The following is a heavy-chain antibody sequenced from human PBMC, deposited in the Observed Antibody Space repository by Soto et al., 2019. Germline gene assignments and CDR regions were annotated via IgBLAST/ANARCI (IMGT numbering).Heavy chain of an antibody. CDR2: IYYSGST. J-gene: IGHJ6*03. Sequence: LSLTCTVSGGSISSYYWSWIRQPPGKGLEWIGYIYYSGSTNYNPSLKSRVTISVDTSKNQFSLKLSSVTAADTAVYYCARLQNGSGRAYYYYMDVWGKGTTVTVSS. CDR1: GGSISSYY. V-gene: IGHV4-59*08. D-gene: IGHD3-10*01. CDR3: ARLQNGSGRAYYYYMDV.